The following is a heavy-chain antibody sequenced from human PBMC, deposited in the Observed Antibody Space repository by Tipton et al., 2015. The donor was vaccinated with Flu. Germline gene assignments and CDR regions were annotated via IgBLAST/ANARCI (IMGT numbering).Heavy chain of an antibody. CDR2: ITSGGYDM. V-gene: IGHV3-11*01. J-gene: IGHJ4*02. Sequence: QVQLVQSGGGLVKPGGSLRLSCAASGFTFSGYYMSWIRQAPGKGLEWVSYITSGGYDMYYADSVKGRFTISRDDAENSLFLQMNSLRAEDTAIYYCVKEGSSFYDGTGYYSDFFDFWGQGILVTVSS. CDR3: VKEGSSFYDGTGYYSDFFDF. D-gene: IGHD3-22*01. CDR1: GFTFSGYY.